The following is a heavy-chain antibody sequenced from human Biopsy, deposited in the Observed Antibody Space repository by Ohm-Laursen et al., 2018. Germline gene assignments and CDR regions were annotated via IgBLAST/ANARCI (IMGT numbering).Heavy chain of an antibody. V-gene: IGHV4-59*08. CDR1: GGYFSGYY. J-gene: IGHJ4*02. Sequence: SQTLSLTCTVSGGYFSGYYWSWIRQPPGKGLEWIGYISGSSNTNYNPSLKSRVTLSPDTSETQFSLRQSSVTAADTAVYYCARQDGYLGYEYWGQGALVTVSS. CDR2: ISGSSNT. CDR3: ARQDGYLGYEY. D-gene: IGHD5-24*01.